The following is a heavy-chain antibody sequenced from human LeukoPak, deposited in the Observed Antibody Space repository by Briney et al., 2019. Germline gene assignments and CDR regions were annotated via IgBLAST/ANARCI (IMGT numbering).Heavy chain of an antibody. D-gene: IGHD1-14*01. CDR1: GFTFSSYG. V-gene: IGHV3-30*02. CDR3: AKSRAPTADPDAFDI. J-gene: IGHJ3*02. Sequence: PGGSLRLSCAASGFTFSSYGIHWVRQAPGRGLERVAFIKFGGASEYYADSVKGRFTISRDNAKRSLYLQMNNVRPEDTALYYCAKSRAPTADPDAFDIWGQGTLVTVSS. CDR2: IKFGGASE.